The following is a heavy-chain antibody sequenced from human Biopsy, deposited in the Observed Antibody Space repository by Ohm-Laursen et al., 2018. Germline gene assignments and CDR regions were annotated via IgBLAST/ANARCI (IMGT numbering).Heavy chain of an antibody. CDR1: GDAFLGYY. V-gene: IGHV1-2*02. CDR3: ARDLSEWSLPS. CDR2: IYPNSGDT. D-gene: IGHD3-3*01. Sequence: GASVKVSCKASGDAFLGYYLHWVRQAPGQGLEWMGSIYPNSGDTDFAQKFQGRVSMTRDTSVSTAYLELSSLRSDDTAIYYCARDLSEWSLPSWGQGTLVTVSS. J-gene: IGHJ4*02.